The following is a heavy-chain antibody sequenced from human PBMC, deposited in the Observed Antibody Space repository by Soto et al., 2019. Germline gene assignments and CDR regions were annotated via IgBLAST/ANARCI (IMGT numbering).Heavy chain of an antibody. CDR1: GFTFSNAW. D-gene: IGHD2-2*01. CDR2: IKCKTDGETT. V-gene: IGHV3-15*01. Sequence: GGSLRLSCAASGFTFSNAWMSWVRQAPGKGLEWVGRIKCKTDGETTDYAAPVKGRFTISRDDSKNTLYLQMNSLKTEDTAVYYCPTDPEGYCSSTSCYYYYGMDVWGQGTTVTVSS. CDR3: PTDPEGYCSSTSCYYYYGMDV. J-gene: IGHJ6*02.